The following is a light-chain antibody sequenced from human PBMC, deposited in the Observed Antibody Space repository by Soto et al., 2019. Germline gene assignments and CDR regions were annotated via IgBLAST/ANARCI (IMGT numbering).Light chain of an antibody. CDR3: QQYNSYSMLT. Sequence: IQMTQSPSALSASVGVRVTITCRASQNIRSWLVWCQQKPGKAPKPLIYDASSLESGVPSRLSGSGSGPEFTLPISRLQPDDLATYYCQQYNSYSMLTLGQGTRLESK. J-gene: IGKJ5*01. V-gene: IGKV1-5*01. CDR2: DAS. CDR1: QNIRSW.